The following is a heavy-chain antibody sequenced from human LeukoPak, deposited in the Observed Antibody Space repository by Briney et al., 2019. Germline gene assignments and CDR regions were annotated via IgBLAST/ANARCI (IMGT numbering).Heavy chain of an antibody. V-gene: IGHV4-39*07. D-gene: IGHD6-13*01. Sequence: SETLSLTCTVSGGSISSSGYYWSWIRQPPGKGLEWIGEIKHSGSTNYNPSLKSRVTISVDTSKNQFSLKLSSVTAADTAVYYCARGTISSSWYYYYYYGMDVWGQGTTVTVSS. CDR1: GGSISSSGYY. CDR2: IKHSGST. J-gene: IGHJ6*02. CDR3: ARGTISSSWYYYYYYGMDV.